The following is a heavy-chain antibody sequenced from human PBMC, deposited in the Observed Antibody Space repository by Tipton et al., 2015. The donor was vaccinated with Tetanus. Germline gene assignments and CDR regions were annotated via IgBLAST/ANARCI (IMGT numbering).Heavy chain of an antibody. V-gene: IGHV4-59*07. CDR3: ASMAGTVYYYYGMDV. CDR2: IYYSGST. Sequence: TLSLTRTVSGGSINNYYWIWIRQPPGKGLEWIGYIYYSGSTNYNPSLKSRVTISLDTSKNQFSLKLSSVTAADTAEYYCASMAGTVYYYYGMDVWGQGTTVTVSS. D-gene: IGHD6-19*01. J-gene: IGHJ6*02. CDR1: GGSINNYY.